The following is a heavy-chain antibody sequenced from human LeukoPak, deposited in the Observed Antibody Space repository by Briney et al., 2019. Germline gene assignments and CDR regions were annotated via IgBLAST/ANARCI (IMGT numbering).Heavy chain of an antibody. CDR3: ARDVGNYYDSSGWAWFDP. V-gene: IGHV4-59*11. CDR2: IYYNGST. D-gene: IGHD3-22*01. Sequence: SETLSLTCTVSGGSISSHYWSWIRQPPGKGLEWIGYIYYNGSTNYNPSLKSRVTISVETSKNQFSLKLSSVTAADTAVYYCARDVGNYYDSSGWAWFDPWGQGTLVTVSS. J-gene: IGHJ5*02. CDR1: GGSISSHY.